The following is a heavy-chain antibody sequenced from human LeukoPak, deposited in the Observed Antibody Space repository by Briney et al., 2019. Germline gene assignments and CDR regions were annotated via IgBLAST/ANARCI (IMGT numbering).Heavy chain of an antibody. CDR2: ISSSGSTI. D-gene: IGHD6-13*01. V-gene: IGHV3-48*03. CDR3: AKSMYSSSWYAFDY. Sequence: GGSLRLSCVASGFTFSSSEMNWVRQAPGKGLEWVSYISSSGSTIYYADSVKGRFTISRDNSKNTLYLQMNSLRAEDTAVYYCAKSMYSSSWYAFDYWGQGTLVTVSP. CDR1: GFTFSSSE. J-gene: IGHJ4*02.